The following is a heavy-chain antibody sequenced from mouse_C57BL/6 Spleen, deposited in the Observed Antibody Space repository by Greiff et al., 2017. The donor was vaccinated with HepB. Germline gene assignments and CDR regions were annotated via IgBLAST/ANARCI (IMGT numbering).Heavy chain of an antibody. D-gene: IGHD4-1*01. J-gene: IGHJ2*01. CDR2: ISNGGGST. CDR3: ARQELTGTYFDY. V-gene: IGHV5-12*01. Sequence: EVKVVESGGGLVQPGGSLKLSCAASGFTFSDYYMYWVRQTPEKRLEWVAYISNGGGSTYYPDTVKGRFTISRDNAKNTLYLQMSRLKSEDTAMYYCARQELTGTYFDYWGQGTTLTVSS. CDR1: GFTFSDYY.